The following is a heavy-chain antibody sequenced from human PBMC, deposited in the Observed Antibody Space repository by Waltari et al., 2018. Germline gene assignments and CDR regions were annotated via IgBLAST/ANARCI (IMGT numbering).Heavy chain of an antibody. V-gene: IGHV4-39*07. CDR3: ASAGIGLGFDY. CDR2: IYYMGST. D-gene: IGHD6-13*01. Sequence: QLQLQESGPGLVKPSETLSLTGTGSGGSISSRSYYWGWIRQPPGKGREWIGGIYYMGSTYYTPSLKSRVTISVDTSQHQFSLKLSSVPAADTAVYYCASAGIGLGFDYWGQGTLVTVSS. CDR1: GGSISSRSYY. J-gene: IGHJ4*02.